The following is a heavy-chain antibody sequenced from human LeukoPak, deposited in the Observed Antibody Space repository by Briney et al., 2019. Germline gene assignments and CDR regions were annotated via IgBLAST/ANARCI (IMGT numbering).Heavy chain of an antibody. J-gene: IGHJ4*02. D-gene: IGHD2-21*01. V-gene: IGHV3-23*01. Sequence: PGGSLRLSCAASGFTFSSYAMSWVRQAPGKGLEWVSAISGSGGSTYYADSVKGRFTISRDNSKNTLYLQMNSLRAEGTAVYYCAKGSADARAYYFDYWGQGTLVTAAS. CDR3: AKGSADARAYYFDY. CDR1: GFTFSSYA. CDR2: ISGSGGST.